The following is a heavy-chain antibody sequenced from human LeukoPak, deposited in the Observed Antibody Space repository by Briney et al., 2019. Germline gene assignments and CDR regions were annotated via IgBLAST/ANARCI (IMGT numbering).Heavy chain of an antibody. J-gene: IGHJ4*02. CDR2: IYYSGST. V-gene: IGHV4-59*01. CDR3: ARGTKATILY. Sequence: SETLSLTCTVSGGSISSYYWSWIRQPPGKGLEWIGYIYYSGSTNYNPSLKSRVTMSVDTSKNQFSLKLSSVTAADTAVYYCARGTKATILYWGQGTLVTVSS. D-gene: IGHD5-12*01. CDR1: GGSISSYY.